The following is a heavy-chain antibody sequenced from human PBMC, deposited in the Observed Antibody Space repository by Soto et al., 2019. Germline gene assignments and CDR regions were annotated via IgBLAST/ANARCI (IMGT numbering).Heavy chain of an antibody. J-gene: IGHJ3*02. V-gene: IGHV4-30-4*08. Sequence: PSETLSLTCTVSGGSISSSDYYWNWIRQLPGKGLEWIGYIYYSGTTYYNPSLKSRVTISIDTSKNQFSLKLSSVTAADTAVYYCARGYCTNGVCLTQGGDAFDIWGQGTMVTVSS. CDR1: GGSISSSDYY. CDR2: IYYSGTT. D-gene: IGHD2-8*01. CDR3: ARGYCTNGVCLTQGGDAFDI.